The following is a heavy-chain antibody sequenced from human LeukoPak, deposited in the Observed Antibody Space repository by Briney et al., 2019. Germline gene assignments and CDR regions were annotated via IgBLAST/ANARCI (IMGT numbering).Heavy chain of an antibody. CDR1: GFTFSRYD. J-gene: IGHJ4*02. D-gene: IGHD2-2*01. CDR3: ARGTLPAAFFDY. Sequence: GGSLRLSCVASGFTFSRYDVHWVRQAPGKGLEWVAVIAYDGNSKIYADSVKGRFTISRDNSKNTVYLQMNSLRAEDTAVYYCARGTLPAAFFDYWGQGTLVTVSS. CDR2: IAYDGNSK. V-gene: IGHV3-30-3*01.